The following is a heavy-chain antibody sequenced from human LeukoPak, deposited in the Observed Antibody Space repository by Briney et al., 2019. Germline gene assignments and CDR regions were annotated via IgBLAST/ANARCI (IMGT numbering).Heavy chain of an antibody. CDR1: GYTFASYG. V-gene: IGHV1-18*01. CDR3: ARGWLAETTVVTPYNY. J-gene: IGHJ4*02. CDR2: ISAYNGNT. Sequence: ASVKVSCKASGYTFASYGISWVRQAPGQGLEWMGWISAYNGNTNYAQKLQGRVTMTTDTSTSTAYMELRSLRSEDTAVYYCARGWLAETTVVTPYNYWGQGTLVTVSS. D-gene: IGHD2-21*02.